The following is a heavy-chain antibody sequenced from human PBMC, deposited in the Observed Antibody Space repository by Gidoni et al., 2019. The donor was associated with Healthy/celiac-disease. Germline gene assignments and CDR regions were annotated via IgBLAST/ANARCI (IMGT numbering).Heavy chain of an antibody. CDR2: IYYSGST. CDR1: RGPISSGGYY. J-gene: IGHJ3*02. V-gene: IGHV4-31*03. D-gene: IGHD3-10*01. Sequence: QVQLQESGPGLVKPSQTLSLTCIFSRGPISSGGYYWSWFRQHPGKGLEWIGYIYYSGSTYYNPSLKSRVTISVDTSKNQFSLKLSSVTAADTAVYYCARALPIVLLWFGEFPDAFDIWGQGTMVTVSS. CDR3: ARALPIVLLWFGEFPDAFDI.